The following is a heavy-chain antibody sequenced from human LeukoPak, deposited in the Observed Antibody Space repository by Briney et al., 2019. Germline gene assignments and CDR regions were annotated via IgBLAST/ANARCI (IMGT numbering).Heavy chain of an antibody. CDR2: LNTDNGDT. D-gene: IGHD3-16*01. J-gene: IGHJ3*02. Sequence: GASVTVSCKASGYTFRTYVIHWARQAPGQRLEWMGWLNTDNGDTEYSQKFQGRVTFTRDTSATTAYMYLSSLSSEDTAVYYCASAHYELDAFDIWGQGTMVTVSS. CDR1: GYTFRTYV. CDR3: ASAHYELDAFDI. V-gene: IGHV1-3*04.